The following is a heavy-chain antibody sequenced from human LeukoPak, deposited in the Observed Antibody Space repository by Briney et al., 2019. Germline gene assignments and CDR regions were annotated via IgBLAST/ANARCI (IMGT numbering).Heavy chain of an antibody. CDR3: ARDAAAAVYFDY. V-gene: IGHV4-34*01. J-gene: IGHJ4*02. D-gene: IGHD6-13*01. Sequence: SETLSLTCAVYGGSFNAYYWTWIRQTPGKGLEWIGEINHSGNTNYNPSLKSRVTISVDTSKNQFSLKLSSVTAADTAVYYCARDAAAAVYFDYWGQGTLVTVSS. CDR2: INHSGNT. CDR1: GGSFNAYY.